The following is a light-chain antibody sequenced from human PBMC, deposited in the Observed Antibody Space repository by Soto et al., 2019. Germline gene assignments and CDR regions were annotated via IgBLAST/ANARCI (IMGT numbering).Light chain of an antibody. CDR2: DVV. J-gene: IGLJ1*01. CDR3: SSYTSTMTNV. V-gene: IGLV2-14*03. Sequence: HSVLTQPASVSGSPGQSITISCTRTSSDVGGFNSVSWYQLRPGTAPKLILYDVVDRPSGVSYRFSGSKSGNTASLTISGLQAADEADYFCSSYTSTMTNVFGSGTKVTVL. CDR1: SSDVGGFNS.